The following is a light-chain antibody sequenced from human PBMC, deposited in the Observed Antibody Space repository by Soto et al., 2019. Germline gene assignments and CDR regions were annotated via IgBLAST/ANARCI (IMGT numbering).Light chain of an antibody. CDR1: QSVRGN. CDR3: QQYNSWPLT. Sequence: EIVMTQSPATLSVSPGDRATLSCRASQSVRGNLAWYQQKPGQAPRLLMYGASNWATGIPARFSGSGSGTEFTLTISRLQSEDFAVYYCQQYNSWPLTFGGGTKVEIK. J-gene: IGKJ4*01. V-gene: IGKV3-15*01. CDR2: GAS.